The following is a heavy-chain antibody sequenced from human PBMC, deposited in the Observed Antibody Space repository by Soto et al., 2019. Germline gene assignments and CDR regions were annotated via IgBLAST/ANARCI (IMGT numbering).Heavy chain of an antibody. CDR2: IIPIFGTA. D-gene: IGHD6-19*01. CDR1: GGTFSSYA. J-gene: IGHJ4*02. V-gene: IGHV1-69*13. Sequence: SVKVSCKASGGTFSSYAISWVRQAPGQGLERMGGIIPIFGTANYAQKFQGRVTITADESTSTAYMELSSLRSEDTAVYYCASSRQWLAPIDYWGQGTLVTVSS. CDR3: ASSRQWLAPIDY.